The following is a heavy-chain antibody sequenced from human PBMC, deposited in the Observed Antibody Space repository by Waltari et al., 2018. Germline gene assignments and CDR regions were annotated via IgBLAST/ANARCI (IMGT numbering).Heavy chain of an antibody. Sequence: QVHLQESGPRLVTPSETLSLTCSVSGGSITSYYWSWIRQSAGKGLEWIGHIYIRGRTKYHPARQSRVSMSADTSKDQVSLRLTSVTAADTAVYDCAGAGQWLTYGGLGLPVAVSS. D-gene: IGHD6-19*01. CDR3: AGAGQWLTY. V-gene: IGHV4-4*07. J-gene: IGHJ1*01. CDR1: GGSITSYY. CDR2: IYIRGRT.